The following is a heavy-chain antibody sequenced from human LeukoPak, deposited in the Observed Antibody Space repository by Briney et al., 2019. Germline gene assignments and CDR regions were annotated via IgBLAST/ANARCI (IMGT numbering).Heavy chain of an antibody. J-gene: IGHJ5*02. D-gene: IGHD1-26*01. Sequence: SETLSLTCTVSGGSISSYYWSWIRQTPGKGLEWIGYIYYSGSTNYNPSLKSRVTISVYTSKNQFSLKLSSVTAADTAVYYCARVRRYSGSYWFDPWGQGTLVTVSS. CDR3: ARVRRYSGSYWFDP. CDR2: IYYSGST. CDR1: GGSISSYY. V-gene: IGHV4-59*01.